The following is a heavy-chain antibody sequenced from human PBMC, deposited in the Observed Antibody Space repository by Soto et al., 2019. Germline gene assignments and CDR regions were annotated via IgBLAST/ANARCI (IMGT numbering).Heavy chain of an antibody. J-gene: IGHJ6*02. D-gene: IGHD2-15*01. CDR1: GGTFSSYA. CDR2: IIPIFGTA. CDR3: ARREWTPYYYYYGMDV. Sequence: QVQLVQSGAEVKKPGSSVKVSCKASGGTFSSYAISWVRQAPGQGIEWMGGIIPIFGTAHYAQQFQGRVTITADESTSTAYMELSSLRSEDTAVYYCARREWTPYYYYYGMDVWGQGTTVTVS. V-gene: IGHV1-69*01.